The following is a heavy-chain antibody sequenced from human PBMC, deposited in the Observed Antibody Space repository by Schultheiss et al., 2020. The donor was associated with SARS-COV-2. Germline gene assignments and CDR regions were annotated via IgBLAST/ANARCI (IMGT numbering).Heavy chain of an antibody. CDR3: ARDGRYCTGGVCYALHY. V-gene: IGHV3-21*01. D-gene: IGHD2-8*02. CDR1: GFTFSSYS. Sequence: GGSLRLSCAASGFTFSSYSMNWVRQAPGKGLEWVSSISSSSSYIYYADSVKGRFTISRDNSKNTLYLQMNSLRAEDTAVYYCARDGRYCTGGVCYALHYWGQGALVTVSS. J-gene: IGHJ4*02. CDR2: ISSSSSYI.